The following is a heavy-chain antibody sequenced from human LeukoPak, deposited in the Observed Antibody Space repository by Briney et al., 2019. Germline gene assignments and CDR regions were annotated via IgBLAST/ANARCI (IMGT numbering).Heavy chain of an antibody. CDR3: ARHVFWGIGATTGDYFDY. CDR2: IYYSGST. J-gene: IGHJ4*02. V-gene: IGHV4-61*08. Sequence: SETLSLTCTVSGGSISSGGYYWSWIRQPPGKGLEWIGYIYYSGSTNYNPSLKSRVTISVDTSKNQFSLKLGSVTAADTAVYYCARHVFWGIGATTGDYFDYWGQGTLVTVSS. CDR1: GGSISSGGYY. D-gene: IGHD5-12*01.